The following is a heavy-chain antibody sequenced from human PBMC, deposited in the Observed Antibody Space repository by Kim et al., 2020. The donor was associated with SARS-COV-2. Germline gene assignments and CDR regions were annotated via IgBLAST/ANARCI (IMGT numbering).Heavy chain of an antibody. V-gene: IGHV3-23*01. D-gene: IGHD3-10*01. J-gene: IGHJ4*02. CDR3: AKDRRITMVRGVPFDY. Sequence: SVKGRFTISRDNSTNTLYLQMNSLRAEDTAVYYCAKDRRITMVRGVPFDYWGQGTLVTVSS.